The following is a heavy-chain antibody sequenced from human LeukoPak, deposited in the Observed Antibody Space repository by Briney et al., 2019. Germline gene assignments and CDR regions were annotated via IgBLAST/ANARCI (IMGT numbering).Heavy chain of an antibody. V-gene: IGHV1-69*04. D-gene: IGHD3-22*01. CDR3: ARVKDYYDSSGPNWFDP. J-gene: IGHJ5*02. CDR1: GGTFISYA. Sequence: GASVKVSCKASGGTFISYAISWVRQAPGQGLEWMGRIIPILGIANYAQKFQGRVTITADKSTSTAYMELNSLRSEDTAVYYCARVKDYYDSSGPNWFDPWGQGTLVTVSS. CDR2: IIPILGIA.